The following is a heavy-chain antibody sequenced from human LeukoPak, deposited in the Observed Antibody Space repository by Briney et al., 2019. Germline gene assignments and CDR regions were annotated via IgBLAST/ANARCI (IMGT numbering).Heavy chain of an antibody. D-gene: IGHD4-11*01. CDR3: ARATYSNYFGY. J-gene: IGHJ4*02. CDR2: IYHSGSP. CDR1: GGSISSNNW. V-gene: IGHV4-4*02. Sequence: SGTLSLTCAVSGGSISSNNWWGWVRQPPGKGLEWIGEIYHSGSPNCNPSLKSRVTISVDKSRNHFSLNLSSVTAADTAVYYCARATYSNYFGYWGQGTLVTVSS.